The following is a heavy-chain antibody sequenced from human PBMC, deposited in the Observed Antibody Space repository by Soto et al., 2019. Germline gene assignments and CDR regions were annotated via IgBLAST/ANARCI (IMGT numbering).Heavy chain of an antibody. V-gene: IGHV5-51*01. CDR1: GYSFTTYW. J-gene: IGHJ3*01. Sequence: EVQLVQSGAEVKEPGESLKISCSGSGYSFTTYWIGWVRQMPGKSLEWMGIIKLADSDTRYSPSFQGQVTISGDKSISSAYLQWSSLKASDTAIYYCARAYDGSAFDLWGQGTLVTVSS. D-gene: IGHD3-22*01. CDR3: ARAYDGSAFDL. CDR2: IKLADSDT.